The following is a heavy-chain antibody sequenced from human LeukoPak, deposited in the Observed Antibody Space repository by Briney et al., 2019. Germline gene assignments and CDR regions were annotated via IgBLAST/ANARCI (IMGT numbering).Heavy chain of an antibody. CDR2: ISYDGSNK. CDR1: GFTFSSYA. V-gene: IGHV3-30*04. Sequence: GRSLRLSCAASGFTFSSYAMHWVRQAPGKGLEWVAVISYDGSNKYYADSVKGRFTIHRDNSKNTLYLQMNSLRAEDTAVYYCARDHATIVIAAAFDYWGQGTLVTVSS. J-gene: IGHJ4*02. CDR3: ARDHATIVIAAAFDY. D-gene: IGHD6-13*01.